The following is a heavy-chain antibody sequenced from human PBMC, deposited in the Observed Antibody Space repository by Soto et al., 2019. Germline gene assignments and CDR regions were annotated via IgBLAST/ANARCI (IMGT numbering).Heavy chain of an antibody. CDR2: IIPIFGIA. Sequence: GASVKVSCKASGGTFSSYTISWVRQAPGQGLEWMGRIIPIFGIANYAQKFQGRVTITADKSTSTAYMELSSLRSEDTAVYYCASGSYYYGSGSYYLTNLDYWGQGTLVTVSS. CDR3: ASGSYYYGSGSYYLTNLDY. J-gene: IGHJ4*02. D-gene: IGHD3-10*01. CDR1: GGTFSSYT. V-gene: IGHV1-69*02.